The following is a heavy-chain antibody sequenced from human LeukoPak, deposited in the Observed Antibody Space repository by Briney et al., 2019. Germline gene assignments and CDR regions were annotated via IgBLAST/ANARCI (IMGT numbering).Heavy chain of an antibody. CDR2: ISARGSST. CDR3: AKDHPYYYDSSGFGDAFDS. D-gene: IGHD3-22*01. J-gene: IGHJ3*02. CDR1: AFTFSNYG. Sequence: GGSLRLSWAAYAFTFSNYGTSWVRQAAGKGLEWVSHISARGSSTYYADSVKGRFTVSRDNSRNTLYLQMSSLRAEDTAVYYCAKDHPYYYDSSGFGDAFDSWGQGTMVTVSS. V-gene: IGHV3-23*01.